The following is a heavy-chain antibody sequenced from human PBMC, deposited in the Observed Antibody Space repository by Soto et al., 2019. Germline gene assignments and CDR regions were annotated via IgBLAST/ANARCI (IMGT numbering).Heavy chain of an antibody. Sequence: PSETLSLTCTVSGGSISSYYWSWIRQPPGTGLEWIGYIYYSGSTNYNPSLTSRVTISVDTSKNQFSLKLSSVTAADTAVYYCARGSSSWYVWFDPWGQGTLVTVSS. CDR2: IYYSGST. CDR3: ARGSSSWYVWFDP. D-gene: IGHD6-13*01. CDR1: GGSISSYY. V-gene: IGHV4-59*01. J-gene: IGHJ5*02.